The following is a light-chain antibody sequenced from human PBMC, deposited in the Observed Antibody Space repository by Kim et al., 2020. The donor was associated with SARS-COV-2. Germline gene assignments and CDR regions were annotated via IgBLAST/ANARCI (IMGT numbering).Light chain of an antibody. J-gene: IGLJ1*01. V-gene: IGLV2-14*03. CDR2: DVS. CDR1: SRDVGYYNS. CDR3: SSHTTSSTYV. Sequence: GQSIASSSTGTSRDVGYYNSVSWYQQHTGKAPKLIIYDVSERASGVSNRFSGSQSGNTASLTISGLRAEDEGDYYCSSHTTSSTYVFGSGTQLTVL.